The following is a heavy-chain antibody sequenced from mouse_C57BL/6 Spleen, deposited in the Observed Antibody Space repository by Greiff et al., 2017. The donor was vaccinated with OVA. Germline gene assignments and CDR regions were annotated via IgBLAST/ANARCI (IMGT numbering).Heavy chain of an antibody. D-gene: IGHD1-1*01. Sequence: QVQLQQSGAELVRPGASVTLSCKASGYTFTDYEMHWVKQTPVHGLEWIGAIDPETGGTAYNQKFKGKAILTADKSSSTAYMELRSLTSEDSAVYYCTRGGYYGSSRDGYFDVWGTGTTVTVSS. V-gene: IGHV1-15*01. CDR1: GYTFTDYE. J-gene: IGHJ1*03. CDR2: IDPETGGT. CDR3: TRGGYYGSSRDGYFDV.